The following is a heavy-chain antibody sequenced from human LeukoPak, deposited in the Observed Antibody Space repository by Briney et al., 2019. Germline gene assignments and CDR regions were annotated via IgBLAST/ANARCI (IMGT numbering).Heavy chain of an antibody. CDR3: ARGTKRSYYYGMDV. CDR1: GGSFSGYY. Sequence: SETLSLTCAVYGGSFSGYYWSWIRQPPGKGLEWIGEINHSGSTNYNPSLKSRVTISVDTSKNQFSLKLGSVTAADTAVYYCARGTKRSYYYGMDVWGQGTTVTVTS. V-gene: IGHV4-34*01. D-gene: IGHD5-24*01. CDR2: INHSGST. J-gene: IGHJ6*02.